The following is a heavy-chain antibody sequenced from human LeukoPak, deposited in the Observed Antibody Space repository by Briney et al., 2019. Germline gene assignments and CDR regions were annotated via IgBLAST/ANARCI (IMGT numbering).Heavy chain of an antibody. CDR3: ARVGGDVLSGHRTGYYYAMDV. CDR1: GFTFTRFA. J-gene: IGHJ6*02. D-gene: IGHD3-3*01. V-gene: IGHV3-30*04. CDR2: ISYDGSNK. Sequence: GGSLRLSCAASGFTFTRFAMYWVRQAPGEGLEWVALISYDGSNKYYADSVKGRFTISRDNSKNTVYLQMNSPRAEDTAVYYCARVGGDVLSGHRTGYYYAMDVWGQGTTVTVSS.